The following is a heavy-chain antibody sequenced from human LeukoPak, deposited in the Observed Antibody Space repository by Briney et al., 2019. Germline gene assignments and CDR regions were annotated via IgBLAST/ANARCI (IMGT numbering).Heavy chain of an antibody. D-gene: IGHD6-13*01. Sequence: SETLSLTCADYGGSFSGYYWSWIRQPPGKGLEWIGEINHSGSTNYNPSLKSRVTISVDTSKNQFSLKLSSVTAADTAVYYCARGRYSSSWYYFDYWGQGTLVTVSS. J-gene: IGHJ4*02. CDR1: GGSFSGYY. CDR2: INHSGST. V-gene: IGHV4-34*01. CDR3: ARGRYSSSWYYFDY.